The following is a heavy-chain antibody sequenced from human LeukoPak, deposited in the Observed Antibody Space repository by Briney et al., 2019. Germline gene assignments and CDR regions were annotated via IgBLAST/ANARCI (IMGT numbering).Heavy chain of an antibody. CDR3: ASSATWGFSNYFDY. CDR2: IYHSGST. CDR1: GYSISSGYY. V-gene: IGHV4-38-2*02. D-gene: IGHD1-26*01. Sequence: SETLSLTCTVSGYSISSGYYWGWIRQPPGKGRDWFGGIYHSGSTYYNPSLKSRVTISVDTSKNQFSLKLSSVTAADTAVYYCASSATWGFSNYFDYWGQGTLVTVSS. J-gene: IGHJ4*02.